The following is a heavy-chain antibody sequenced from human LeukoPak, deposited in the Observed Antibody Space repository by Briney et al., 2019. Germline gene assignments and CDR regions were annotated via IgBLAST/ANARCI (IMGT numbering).Heavy chain of an antibody. D-gene: IGHD7-27*01. CDR3: ARTPTWGATGYFDY. Sequence: ASVKVSCKASSYTFTSYGISWVRQAPGQGLEWMGWISAYNGNTNYAQKLQGRVTMTTDTSTSTAYMELRSLRSDDTAVYYCARTPTWGATGYFDYWGQGTLVTVSS. V-gene: IGHV1-18*01. CDR1: SYTFTSYG. CDR2: ISAYNGNT. J-gene: IGHJ4*02.